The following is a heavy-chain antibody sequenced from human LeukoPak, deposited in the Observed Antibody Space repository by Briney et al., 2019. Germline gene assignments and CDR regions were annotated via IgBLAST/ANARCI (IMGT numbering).Heavy chain of an antibody. J-gene: IGHJ4*02. CDR3: AREDGSSWANFDY. CDR1: GYTFTVYY. D-gene: IGHD6-13*01. Sequence: ASVTVSCKASGYTFTVYYMHWVRQAPRQGLEWMGWINPNSGGTNYPQKFQGKVTMTRDTSISTAYMEVSRLRSHDTAVYYCAREDGSSWANFDYWGQGTLVTVSS. V-gene: IGHV1-2*02. CDR2: INPNSGGT.